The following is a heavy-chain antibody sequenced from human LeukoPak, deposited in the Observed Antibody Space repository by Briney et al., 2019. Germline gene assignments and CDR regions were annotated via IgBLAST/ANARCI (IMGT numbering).Heavy chain of an antibody. J-gene: IGHJ3*02. Sequence: GGSLRLSCAASGFTFSSYWMSWVRQAPGKGLEWVANIKQGGSEKYYVDSVKGRFTISRDNAKNSLYLQMNSLRAEDTAVYYCATYSSGHDAFDIWGQGTMVTVSS. CDR3: ATYSSGHDAFDI. CDR1: GFTFSSYW. CDR2: IKQGGSEK. V-gene: IGHV3-7*01. D-gene: IGHD6-19*01.